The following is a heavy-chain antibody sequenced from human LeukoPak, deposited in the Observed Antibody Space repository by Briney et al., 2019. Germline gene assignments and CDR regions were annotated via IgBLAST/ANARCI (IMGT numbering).Heavy chain of an antibody. CDR3: ARPNLFEWAWVAAVAAALLTCGSRFDP. Sequence: SETLSLTCTVSGGSISSSSYYWGWIRQPPGKGLEWIGSIYYGGSTHYNPSLKSRVTISVDTSKNQFSLKLSSVTAADTAVYYCARPNLFEWAWVAAVAAALLTCGSRFDPWGQGTLVTVSS. D-gene: IGHD2-15*01. CDR1: GGSISSSSYY. V-gene: IGHV4-39*07. J-gene: IGHJ5*02. CDR2: IYYGGST.